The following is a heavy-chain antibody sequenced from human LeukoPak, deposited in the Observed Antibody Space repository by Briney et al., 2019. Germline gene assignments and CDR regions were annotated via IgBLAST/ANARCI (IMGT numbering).Heavy chain of an antibody. J-gene: IGHJ4*02. CDR3: AKTSVAGTVRYYFDY. D-gene: IGHD6-19*01. V-gene: IGHV3-23*01. CDR2: ISGSGGST. CDR1: GFTFSSYA. Sequence: GGSLRLSCAASGFTFSSYAMSWVRQAPGKGLEWVSAISGSGGSTYYADSVKGRFTIPRDNSKNTLYLQMNSLRAEDTAVYYCAKTSVAGTVRYYFDYWGQGTLVTVSS.